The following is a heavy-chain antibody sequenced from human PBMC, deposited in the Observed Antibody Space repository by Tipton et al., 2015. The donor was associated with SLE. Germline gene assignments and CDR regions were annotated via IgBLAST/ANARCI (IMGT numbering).Heavy chain of an antibody. J-gene: IGHJ3*02. Sequence: GLVKPSETLSLTCAVHGGSISSSTYYWAYWGWIRQSPDKGVEWIGEIYHRGSTNYNPSLKSRVTISVDTSKNQFSLKLRFVTAADTAVYYCARDRWGSGWPFEVCDIWGQGTMVTVSS. CDR2: IYHRGST. CDR3: ARDRWGSGWPFEVCDI. D-gene: IGHD6-19*01. CDR1: GGSISSSTYY. V-gene: IGHV4-39*07.